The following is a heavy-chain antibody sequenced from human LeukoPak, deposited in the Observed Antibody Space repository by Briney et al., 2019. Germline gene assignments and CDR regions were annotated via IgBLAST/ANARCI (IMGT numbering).Heavy chain of an antibody. V-gene: IGHV4-59*08. CDR2: IYYSGST. CDR3: ARHSSPEGYYFDY. CDR1: GGSIRSYY. Sequence: SETLSLTCTVSGGSIRSYYWSWIRQPPGKGLEWIGYIYYSGSTKYNPSLKSRVTISVDTSKNQFSLKLSSVTAADTAVYYCARHSSPEGYYFDYWGEGTLVTVSS. J-gene: IGHJ4*02.